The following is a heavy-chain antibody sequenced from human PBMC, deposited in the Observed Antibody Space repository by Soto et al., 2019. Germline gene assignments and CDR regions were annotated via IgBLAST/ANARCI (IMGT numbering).Heavy chain of an antibody. J-gene: IGHJ4*02. D-gene: IGHD3-22*01. CDR2: ISGSGGST. V-gene: IGHV3-23*01. Sequence: RGSLRLSCAASGFTFSSYAMSWVRQAPGKGLEWVSAISGSGGSTYYADSVKGRFTISRDNSKNTLYLQMNSLRAEDTAVYYCANLLYYYDSSPLDYWGQGTLVTVSS. CDR3: ANLLYYYDSSPLDY. CDR1: GFTFSSYA.